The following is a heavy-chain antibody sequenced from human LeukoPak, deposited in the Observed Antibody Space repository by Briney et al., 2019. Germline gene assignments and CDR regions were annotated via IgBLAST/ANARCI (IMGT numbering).Heavy chain of an antibody. CDR1: GGSISGDNY. J-gene: IGHJ6*03. CDR3: ARVPFKFGGLIRDYYYYIDV. V-gene: IGHV4-31*03. D-gene: IGHD3-16*02. CDR2: IYYSGNT. Sequence: SETLSLTCTVSGGSISGDNYWSWIRQPPGKGLEWIGYIYYSGNTHYNPSLKSRFTISVDTSKNQFSLKLNSVTAADTAVYYCARVPFKFGGLIRDYYYYIDVWGKGTTVCVSS.